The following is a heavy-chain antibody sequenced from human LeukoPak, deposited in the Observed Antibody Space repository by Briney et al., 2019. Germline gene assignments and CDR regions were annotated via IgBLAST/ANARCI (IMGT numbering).Heavy chain of an antibody. CDR3: ARTPYDSSGYYLYYYCYYMDV. D-gene: IGHD3-22*01. Sequence: PSETLSLTCTVSGGSISSYYWSWLRQPAGKGLEWIGRIYTSGSTNYNPSLKSRVTMSVDTSKNQFSLKLSSVTAADTAVYYCARTPYDSSGYYLYYYCYYMDVWGKGTTVTVSS. V-gene: IGHV4-4*07. CDR1: GGSISSYY. J-gene: IGHJ6*03. CDR2: IYTSGST.